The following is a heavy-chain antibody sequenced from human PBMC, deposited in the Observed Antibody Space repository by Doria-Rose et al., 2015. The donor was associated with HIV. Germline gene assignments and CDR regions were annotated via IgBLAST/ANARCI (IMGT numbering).Heavy chain of an antibody. Sequence: QITLKESGPVLVKPTETLTLTCTVSGVSLSSPGMGVSWIRQPPGKALEWLAYLFSDDERSYQTSLKSRLTISRGTSKSQVVLTMTDMDPVDTAAYYCARIKSSRWYHKYYFDFWGQGTLVIVSA. V-gene: IGHV2-26*01. CDR1: GVSLSSPGMG. J-gene: IGHJ4*02. CDR3: ARIKSSRWYHKYYFDF. D-gene: IGHD6-13*01. CDR2: LFSDDER.